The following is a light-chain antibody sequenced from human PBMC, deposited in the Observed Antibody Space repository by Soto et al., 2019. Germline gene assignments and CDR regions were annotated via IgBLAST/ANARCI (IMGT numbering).Light chain of an antibody. CDR3: QSYDSSLSGYV. Sequence: QSVLTQPPSVSWAPGQRFTISCTGSSSNIGAGYDVHWYQQLPGTAPKLLIYGNSNRPSGVPDRFSGSKSGTSASPAITGLQAEDEADYYCQSYDSSLSGYVFGTGTKVTVL. CDR1: SSNIGAGYD. J-gene: IGLJ1*01. V-gene: IGLV1-40*01. CDR2: GNS.